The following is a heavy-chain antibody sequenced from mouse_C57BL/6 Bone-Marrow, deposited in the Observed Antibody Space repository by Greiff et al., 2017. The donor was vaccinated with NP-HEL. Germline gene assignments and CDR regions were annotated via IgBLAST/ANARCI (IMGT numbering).Heavy chain of an antibody. J-gene: IGHJ1*03. CDR3: ARDGRSHWYFDV. CDR1: GYSITSGYY. CDR2: ISYDGSN. D-gene: IGHD1-1*01. V-gene: IGHV3-6*01. Sequence: EVQLQESGPGLVKPSQSLSLTCSVTGYSITSGYYWNWIRQFPGNKLEWMGYISYDGSNNYNPSLKNRISITRDTSKNQFFLKLNSVTTEDTATYYCARDGRSHWYFDVWGTGTTVTVSS.